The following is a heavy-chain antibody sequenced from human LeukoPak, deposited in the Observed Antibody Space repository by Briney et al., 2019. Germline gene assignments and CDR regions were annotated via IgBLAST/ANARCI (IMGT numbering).Heavy chain of an antibody. D-gene: IGHD3-10*01. CDR3: ARGVLLWFGEYNPFHAFDI. CDR1: GGSFSGYY. CDR2: INHSGST. Sequence: SETLSLTCAVYGGSFSGYYWSWIRQPPGKGLEWIGEINHSGSTNYNPSLKSRVTISVDTSKNQFSLKLSSVTAADTAVYYCARGVLLWFGEYNPFHAFDIWGQGTMVTVSS. V-gene: IGHV4-34*01. J-gene: IGHJ3*02.